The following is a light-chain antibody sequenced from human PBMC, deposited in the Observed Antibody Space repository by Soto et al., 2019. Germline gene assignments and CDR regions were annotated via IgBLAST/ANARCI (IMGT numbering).Light chain of an antibody. J-gene: IGKJ1*01. Sequence: IRMTQSPSSFSASTGDRVTITCRASQGISSYLAWDQLKPGKVPKLLIYAASTLQSGVPSRFSGSGSGTDFTLTISSLQPEDVATYYCQKYNSAPRTFGQGTKVEIK. CDR3: QKYNSAPRT. CDR1: QGISSY. V-gene: IGKV1-27*01. CDR2: AAS.